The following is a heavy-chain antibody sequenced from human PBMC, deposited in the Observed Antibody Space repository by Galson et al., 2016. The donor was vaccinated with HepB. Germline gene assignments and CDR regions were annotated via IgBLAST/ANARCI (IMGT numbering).Heavy chain of an antibody. CDR3: ARDSRGGVVMLLDHYYMDV. J-gene: IGHJ6*03. D-gene: IGHD3-3*01. V-gene: IGHV1-46*01. CDR1: GYTFTYYS. Sequence: SVKVSCTASGYTFTYYSIHWVRQAPGQGLEWMGISNPRDGSTTYAQKFQGRFTVASDTPTRTLYMELSSLSSEDTAVYYCARDSRGGVVMLLDHYYMDVWGEGTTVTVSS. CDR2: SNPRDGST.